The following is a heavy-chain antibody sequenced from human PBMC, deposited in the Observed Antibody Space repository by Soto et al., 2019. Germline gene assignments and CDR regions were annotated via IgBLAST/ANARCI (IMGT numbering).Heavy chain of an antibody. D-gene: IGHD2-15*01. J-gene: IGHJ4*02. CDR2: IYYSGST. V-gene: IGHV4-59*01. Sequence: QVQLQESGPGLVKPSETLSLTCTVSGGSISSYYWSWIRQPPGKGLEWIGYIYYSGSTNYNPSLKSRVTISVDTSKNQFSLKLSSVTAADTAVYYCARTGYCSGGSCYPFDDWGQGTLVTVSS. CDR3: ARTGYCSGGSCYPFDD. CDR1: GGSISSYY.